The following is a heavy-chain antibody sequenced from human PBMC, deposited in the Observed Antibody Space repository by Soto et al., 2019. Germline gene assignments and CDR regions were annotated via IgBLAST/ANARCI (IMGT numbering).Heavy chain of an antibody. Sequence: PSETLSLTCTVSGGSISSYYWSWIRQPPGKGLEWIGDIYYSGSTNYNPSLKSRVTISVDTSKNQFSLKLSSVTAADTAVYYCARGHGDIVVVPAPTGAHMDVWGKGTTVTV. J-gene: IGHJ6*03. CDR3: ARGHGDIVVVPAPTGAHMDV. CDR1: GGSISSYY. V-gene: IGHV4-59*12. D-gene: IGHD2-2*01. CDR2: IYYSGST.